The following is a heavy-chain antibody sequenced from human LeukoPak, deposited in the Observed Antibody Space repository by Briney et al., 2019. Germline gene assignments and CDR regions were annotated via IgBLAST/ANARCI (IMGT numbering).Heavy chain of an antibody. V-gene: IGHV1-69*13. CDR2: IIPGFGRA. J-gene: IGHJ5*02. D-gene: IGHD6-13*01. Sequence: SVKVSCKTSGGTFSSYALSWVRQAPGQGIEWMGGIIPGFGRATYAQKFQGRVTITADESTSTAYMELTSLRSEDTAVYYCARGQQLVLLNWFHTWGQGTLVTVSS. CDR1: GGTFSSYA. CDR3: ARGQQLVLLNWFHT.